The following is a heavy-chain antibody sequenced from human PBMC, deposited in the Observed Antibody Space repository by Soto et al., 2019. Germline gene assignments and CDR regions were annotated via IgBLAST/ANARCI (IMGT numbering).Heavy chain of an antibody. J-gene: IGHJ4*02. D-gene: IGHD6-6*01. V-gene: IGHV3-30*18. CDR3: AKDGGYSSSFNPDY. CDR2: ISYDGSNK. Sequence: QVQLVESGGGVVQPGRSLRLSCAASGFTFSSYGMHWVRQAPGKGLEWVAVISYDGSNKYYADSVKGRFTISRDNSKNTLYLQMNSLRAEDSAVYYCAKDGGYSSSFNPDYWGQGTLVTVSS. CDR1: GFTFSSYG.